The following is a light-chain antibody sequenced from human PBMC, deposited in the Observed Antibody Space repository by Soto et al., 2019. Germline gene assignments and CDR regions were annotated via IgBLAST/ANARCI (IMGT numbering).Light chain of an antibody. CDR2: DAS. Sequence: EIVLTQSPATLSLSPGERATLSCRASQSVSTYLAWYQQKPGQAPRLLIYDASNRATGIPARFTGSGSGTDFTVTIRGLEPEDFAVYYCQIRDNWPPGATFGGGTKVEIK. V-gene: IGKV3-11*01. J-gene: IGKJ4*01. CDR3: QIRDNWPPGAT. CDR1: QSVSTY.